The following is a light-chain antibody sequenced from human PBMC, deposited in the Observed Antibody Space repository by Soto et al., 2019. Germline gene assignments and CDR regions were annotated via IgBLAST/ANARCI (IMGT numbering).Light chain of an antibody. Sequence: QLVLTQPPSASGTPGQRVTISCSGSSSNIGSNAVNWYQQLPGTAPKLLIYNNNRRPSGVPDRFSGSKSGTSASLAISGLQSEDEADYYCATWDDSLNGAVFGGGTQLTVL. V-gene: IGLV1-44*01. J-gene: IGLJ7*01. CDR1: SSNIGSNA. CDR2: NNN. CDR3: ATWDDSLNGAV.